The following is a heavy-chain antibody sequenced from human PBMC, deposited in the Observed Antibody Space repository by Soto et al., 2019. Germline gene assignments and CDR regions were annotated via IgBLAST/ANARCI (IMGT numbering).Heavy chain of an antibody. V-gene: IGHV4-39*01. CDR1: GGSISSSSYY. J-gene: IGHJ4*02. D-gene: IGHD3-10*01. CDR3: ARGVRVDQIDY. CDR2: IYYSGST. Sequence: QLQLQESGPGLVKPSETLSLTCTVSGGSISSSSYYWGWIRQPPGKGLEWIGSIYYSGSTYYNPSLKSRVTISVDTANNQFSLKLSSVTAADTAVYYCARGVRVDQIDYWGQGTLVTVSS.